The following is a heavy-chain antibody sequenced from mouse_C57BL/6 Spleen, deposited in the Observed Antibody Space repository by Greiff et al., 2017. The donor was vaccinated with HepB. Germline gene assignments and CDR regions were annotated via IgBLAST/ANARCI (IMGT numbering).Heavy chain of an antibody. CDR2: ISDGGSYT. CDR1: GFTFSSYA. Sequence: EVQVVESGGGLVKPGGSLKLSCAASGFTFSSYAMSWVRQTPEKRLEWVATISDGGSYTYYPDNVKGRFTISRDNAKNNLYLQMSHLKSEDTAMYYCARDQTGTGFAYWGQGTLVTVSA. V-gene: IGHV5-4*01. J-gene: IGHJ3*01. D-gene: IGHD4-1*01. CDR3: ARDQTGTGFAY.